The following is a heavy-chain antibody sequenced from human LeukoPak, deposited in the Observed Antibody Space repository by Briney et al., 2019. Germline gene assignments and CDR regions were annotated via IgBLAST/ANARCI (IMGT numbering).Heavy chain of an antibody. V-gene: IGHV1-2*02. CDR1: GFTFTGYY. CDR2: INSKSGGT. Sequence: GASVKVSCKTSGFTFTGYYMHWVRQAPGQGLEWMGWINSKSGGTKFAQKFQGRVTVTRDTSISTAYMQLSSLRSDDTAVYYCARSLYYYDGSGYYDYWGQGTLVTVSS. CDR3: ARSLYYYDGSGYYDY. J-gene: IGHJ4*02. D-gene: IGHD3-22*01.